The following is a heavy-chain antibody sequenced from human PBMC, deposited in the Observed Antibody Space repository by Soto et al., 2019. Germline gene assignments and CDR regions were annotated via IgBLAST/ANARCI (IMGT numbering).Heavy chain of an antibody. CDR3: ARESEDLTSNFDY. J-gene: IGHJ4*02. Sequence: KSVGSLRLSCAASGFTFTRYSMNWVRQAPGKGLEWVSSISSTTNYIYYGDSMKGRFTISRDNAKNSLYLEMNSLRAEDTAVYYCARESEDLTSNFDYWGQGTLVTVSS. CDR1: GFTFTRYS. V-gene: IGHV3-21*06. CDR2: ISSTTNYI.